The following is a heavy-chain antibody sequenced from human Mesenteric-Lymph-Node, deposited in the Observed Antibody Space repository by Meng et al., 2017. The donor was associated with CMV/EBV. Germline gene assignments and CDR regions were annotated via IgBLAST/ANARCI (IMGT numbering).Heavy chain of an antibody. V-gene: IGHV1-69*05. CDR1: GGTFSSYA. CDR2: IIPIFGTA. CDR3: ARARDCSGGSCYSGDYGMDV. Sequence: SVKVSCKASGGTFSSYAISWVRQAPGQGLEWMGGIIPIFGTANYAQKFQGRVTITTDESTSTAYMELSSLRSEDTAVYYCARARDCSGGSCYSGDYGMDVWGQGTTVTVSS. D-gene: IGHD2-15*01. J-gene: IGHJ6*02.